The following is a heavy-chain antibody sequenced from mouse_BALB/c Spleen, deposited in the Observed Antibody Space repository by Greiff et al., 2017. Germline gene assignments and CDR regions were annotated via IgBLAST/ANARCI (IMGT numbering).Heavy chain of an antibody. CDR2: IYPGDGDT. V-gene: IGHV1-80*01. Sequence: LVESGPELEKPGASVKISCKASGYAFSSYWMNWVKQRPGQGLEWIGQIYPGDGDTNYNGKFKGKATLTADKSSSTAYMQLSSLTSEDSAVYFCARLNDGYYDAMDYWGQGTSVTVSS. CDR3: ARLNDGYYDAMDY. CDR1: GYAFSSYW. D-gene: IGHD2-3*01. J-gene: IGHJ4*01.